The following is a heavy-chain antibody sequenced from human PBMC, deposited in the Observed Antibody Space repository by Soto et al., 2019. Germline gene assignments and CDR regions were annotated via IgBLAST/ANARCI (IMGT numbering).Heavy chain of an antibody. D-gene: IGHD6-13*01. CDR1: GVSFSGFS. Sequence: SETLSLTCAVYGVSFSGFSWSWIRQPPGKGLEWIGEINHSGSTNYNPSFKSRVTISEDTSKNQFYLKMSSVTAADTAVYYCARGRKVYTSTSYVDWGQGTLVTVSS. V-gene: IGHV4-34*01. CDR3: ARGRKVYTSTSYVD. CDR2: INHSGST. J-gene: IGHJ4*02.